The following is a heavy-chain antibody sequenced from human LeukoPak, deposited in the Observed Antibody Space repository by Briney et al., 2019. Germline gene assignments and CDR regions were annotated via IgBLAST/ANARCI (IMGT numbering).Heavy chain of an antibody. CDR1: GFTFSSYA. Sequence: PGGSLRLSCAASGFTFSSYAMHWVRQAPGKGLEYVSAISSNGGSTYYANSVKGRFTISRDNSKNTLYLQMGSLRAEDMAVYYCARGHILTGSDYWGQGTLVTVSS. J-gene: IGHJ4*02. D-gene: IGHD3-9*01. CDR3: ARGHILTGSDY. V-gene: IGHV3-64*01. CDR2: ISSNGGST.